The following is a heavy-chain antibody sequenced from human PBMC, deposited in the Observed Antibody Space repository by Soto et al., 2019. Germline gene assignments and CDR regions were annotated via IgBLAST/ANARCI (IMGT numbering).Heavy chain of an antibody. J-gene: IGHJ4*02. V-gene: IGHV4-30-2*06. Sequence: QLQLQESGSRLVKPSQTLSLTCAVSGGSISRAGYSWSWIRQSPGKGLEWIGYIYNSGSTFYNPSLKSRLTISLDRSKNQLSLQLKSVTAADPAVYYCASSRVVTTYFDYWGQGTLVTVSS. CDR2: IYNSGST. D-gene: IGHD2-21*02. CDR1: GGSISRAGYS. CDR3: ASSRVVTTYFDY.